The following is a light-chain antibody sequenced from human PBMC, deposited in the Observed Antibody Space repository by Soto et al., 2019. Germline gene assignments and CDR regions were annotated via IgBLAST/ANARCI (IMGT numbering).Light chain of an antibody. CDR2: DVS. J-gene: IGKJ2*01. CDR1: QSVFSSL. CDR3: QQYGSSPLT. V-gene: IGKV3-20*01. Sequence: EVVLTQSPGTLSLSPGEGATLSCRASQSVFSSLLAWFQQKPGQAPRLLIHDVSNRATGIPDRFSGSGSGTDFTLSISRLEPEDFAVYYCQQYGSSPLTFGQGTKLEFK.